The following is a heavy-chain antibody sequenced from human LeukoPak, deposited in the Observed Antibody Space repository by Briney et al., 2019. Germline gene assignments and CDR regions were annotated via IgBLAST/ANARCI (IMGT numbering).Heavy chain of an antibody. Sequence: GGSLRLSCAASGFAFGSYAMSWVRQAPGMGLEWVSGISASSKNTYYADSVKGRFTISRDNSKYTLSLQMNSLGADDTAVYYCAKGKGDYFFDSWGQGTLVTVSS. CDR2: ISASSKNT. D-gene: IGHD2-21*01. J-gene: IGHJ4*02. CDR1: GFAFGSYA. V-gene: IGHV3-23*01. CDR3: AKGKGDYFFDS.